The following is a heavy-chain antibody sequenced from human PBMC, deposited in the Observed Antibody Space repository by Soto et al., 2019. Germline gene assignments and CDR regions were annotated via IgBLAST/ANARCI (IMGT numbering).Heavy chain of an antibody. J-gene: IGHJ4*02. CDR2: ISSSSSYI. V-gene: IGHV3-21*01. D-gene: IGHD3-9*01. CDR1: GFTFSSYS. Sequence: GGSLRLSCAASGFTFSSYSMNWVRQAPGKGLEWVSSISSSSSYIYYADSVKGRFTISRDNAKNSLYLQMNSLRAEDTAVYYCARADYDILTGSDYFDYWGQGTLVTVSS. CDR3: ARADYDILTGSDYFDY.